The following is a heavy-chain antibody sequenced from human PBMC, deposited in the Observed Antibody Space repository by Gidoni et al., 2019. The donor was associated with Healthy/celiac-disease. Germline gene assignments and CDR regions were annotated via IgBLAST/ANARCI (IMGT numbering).Heavy chain of an antibody. J-gene: IGHJ4*02. Sequence: QLQLQESGPGLVKPSETLSLTCTVSGGSISSSSYYWGWIRQPPGKGLEWIGSIYYSGSTYYNPSLKSRVTISVDTSKNQFSLKLSSVTAADTAVYYCARHLGWLPTLPFDYWGQGTLVTVSS. V-gene: IGHV4-39*01. D-gene: IGHD3-22*01. CDR3: ARHLGWLPTLPFDY. CDR1: GGSISSSSYY. CDR2: IYYSGST.